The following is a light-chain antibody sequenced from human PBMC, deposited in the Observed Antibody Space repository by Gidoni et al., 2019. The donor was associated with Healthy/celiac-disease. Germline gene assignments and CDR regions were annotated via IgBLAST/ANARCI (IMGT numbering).Light chain of an antibody. V-gene: IGLV3-25*03. Sequence: SYELTQPPSVSVSPGQTAMITCSGDALPKQYAYWYQQKPGQAPVLVIYKDSERPSGIPERFSGSSSGTTVTLTISGVQAEDEADYYCQSADSSGIYWVFGGGTKLTVL. CDR3: QSADSSGIYWV. CDR1: ALPKQY. J-gene: IGLJ3*02. CDR2: KDS.